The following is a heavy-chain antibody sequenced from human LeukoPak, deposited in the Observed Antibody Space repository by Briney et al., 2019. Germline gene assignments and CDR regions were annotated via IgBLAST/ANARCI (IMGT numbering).Heavy chain of an antibody. Sequence: ASVKVSCKASGYTFTSYGINWVRQAPGQGPEWMGWISAYNGNTNYAQKLQGRVTMTTDTSTSTAYMELRSLRSDDTAVYYCARDSGYDQIEWFDPWGQGTLVTVSS. CDR2: ISAYNGNT. J-gene: IGHJ5*02. D-gene: IGHD5-12*01. CDR3: ARDSGYDQIEWFDP. CDR1: GYTFTSYG. V-gene: IGHV1-18*01.